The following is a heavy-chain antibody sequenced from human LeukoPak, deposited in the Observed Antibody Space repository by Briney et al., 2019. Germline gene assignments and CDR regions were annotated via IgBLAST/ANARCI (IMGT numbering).Heavy chain of an antibody. Sequence: ASVKVSCKASGYTFASYGISWVRQAPGQGLEWMGWISAYNGNTNYAQKLQGRVIMTTDTSTSTAYMELRSLRSDDTAVYYCARVPGYCSSTSCYDENWFDPWGQGTLVTVSS. CDR1: GYTFASYG. J-gene: IGHJ5*02. V-gene: IGHV1-18*04. CDR2: ISAYNGNT. D-gene: IGHD2-2*01. CDR3: ARVPGYCSSTSCYDENWFDP.